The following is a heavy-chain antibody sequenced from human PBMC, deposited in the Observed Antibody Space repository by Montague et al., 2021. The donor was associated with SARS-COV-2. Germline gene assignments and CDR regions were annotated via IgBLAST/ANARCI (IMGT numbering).Heavy chain of an antibody. CDR2: IYNSGTT. V-gene: IGHV4-39*01. CDR1: GDSTSCPNCY. CDR3: ARHRNYGDHSLDNWFHP. D-gene: IGHD4-17*01. J-gene: IGHJ5*02. Sequence: SETLSLTCTVSGDSTSCPNCYWGWIRQAPGKELDWIGTIYNSGTTYYNPSLKSRLTISIDTSKNQFSLKLTPVTAADTAVYYCARHRNYGDHSLDNWFHPWGQGTLVTVSS.